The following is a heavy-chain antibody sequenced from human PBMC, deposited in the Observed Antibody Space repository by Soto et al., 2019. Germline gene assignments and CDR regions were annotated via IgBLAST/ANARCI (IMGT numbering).Heavy chain of an antibody. D-gene: IGHD3-3*01. CDR1: GFTFISYA. V-gene: IGHV3-30-3*01. J-gene: IGHJ4*02. CDR3: ARDRAYYDFWSGYYLGPYFDY. CDR2: ISYDGSNK. Sequence: GGALRLSCAASGFTFISYAMHWVRQAPGKGLEWVAVISYDGSNKYYADSVKGRFTISRDNSKNTLYLQMNSLRAEDTAVYYCARDRAYYDFWSGYYLGPYFDYWGQGTLVTVSS.